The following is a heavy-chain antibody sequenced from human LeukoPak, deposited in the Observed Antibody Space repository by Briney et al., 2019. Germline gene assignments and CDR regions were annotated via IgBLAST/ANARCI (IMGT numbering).Heavy chain of an antibody. J-gene: IGHJ3*02. Sequence: SETLSLTCTVSGGSISSYYWSWIRQPPGKGLEWIGYIYYSGSTNYNPSLKSRVTISVDTSKNQFSLKLSSVTAADTAVYYCARDPIPPSYGSSGYHAFDIWGQGTTVTVSS. D-gene: IGHD3-22*01. V-gene: IGHV4-59*12. CDR3: ARDPIPPSYGSSGYHAFDI. CDR2: IYYSGST. CDR1: GGSISSYY.